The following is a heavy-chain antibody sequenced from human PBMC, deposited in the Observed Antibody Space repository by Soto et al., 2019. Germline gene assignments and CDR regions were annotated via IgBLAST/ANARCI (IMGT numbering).Heavy chain of an antibody. CDR2: IKSKTDGGTT. V-gene: IGHV3-15*07. CDR3: TTDSRDFWSGLFDY. Sequence: GGSLRLSCAASGFTFSNAWMNWVRQAPGKGLEWVGRIKSKTDGGTTDYAAPVKGRFTISREDSKNTLYLQMKSLKTEDTAVYYCTTDSRDFWSGLFDYWGQGTLVTVSS. CDR1: GFTFSNAW. J-gene: IGHJ4*02. D-gene: IGHD3-3*01.